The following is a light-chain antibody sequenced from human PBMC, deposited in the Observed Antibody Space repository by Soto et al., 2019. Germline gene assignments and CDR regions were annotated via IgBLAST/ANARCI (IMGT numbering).Light chain of an antibody. CDR2: KAS. CDR1: QSISSW. J-gene: IGKJ1*01. V-gene: IGKV1-5*03. CDR3: QQYNSYPWT. Sequence: DIQMTQSPSTLSASVGDRVTITCRASQSISSWLAWYQQKPGKAPKLLIYKASSLESGVPPRFSGSGSGTEFTLTISSLQPDDFATYYCQQYNSYPWTFGQGTKVELK.